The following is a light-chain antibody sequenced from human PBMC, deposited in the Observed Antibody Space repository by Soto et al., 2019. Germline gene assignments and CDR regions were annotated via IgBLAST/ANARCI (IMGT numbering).Light chain of an antibody. V-gene: IGKV3-20*01. CDR2: RVS. J-gene: IGKJ4*01. CDR1: QTITT. CDR3: QQYGNLPLT. Sequence: EIVLTQSPGTLSLSPGERATLSCRASQTITTLAWYQRKPGQAPRLLIYRVSSRATGVPDRFSGSGSGTDYTLTISRLEPEDFAVYYCQQYGNLPLTLGGWTKVDIK.